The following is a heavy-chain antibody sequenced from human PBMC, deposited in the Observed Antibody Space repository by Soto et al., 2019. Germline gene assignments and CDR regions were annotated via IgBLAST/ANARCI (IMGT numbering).Heavy chain of an antibody. CDR3: ARLSSYDILTGYSYDAFDI. Sequence: SETLSLTCTVSGGSISSYYWSWIRQPPGKGLEWIGYIYYSGSTNYNPSLKSRVTISVDTSKNQFSLKLSSVTAADTAVYYCARLSSYDILTGYSYDAFDIWGQGTMVTVSS. CDR2: IYYSGST. CDR1: GGSISSYY. D-gene: IGHD3-9*01. J-gene: IGHJ3*02. V-gene: IGHV4-59*08.